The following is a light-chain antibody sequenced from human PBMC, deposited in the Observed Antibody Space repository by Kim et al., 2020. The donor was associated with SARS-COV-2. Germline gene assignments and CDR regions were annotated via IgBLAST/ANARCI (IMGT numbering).Light chain of an antibody. Sequence: PATRACRPRQSLIKYEDAITYLNWYHPRPGQSPNRLSYQVSIRDSGIPDRFSGSGSDTEFTLKISRVEAEDVGVYYCVQDRHWPYTFSQGTKLEI. V-gene: IGKV2-30*01. CDR3: VQDRHWPYT. CDR2: QVS. J-gene: IGKJ2*01. CDR1: QSLIKYEDAITY.